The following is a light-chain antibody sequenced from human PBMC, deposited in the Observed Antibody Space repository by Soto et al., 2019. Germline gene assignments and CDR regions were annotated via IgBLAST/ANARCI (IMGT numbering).Light chain of an antibody. CDR1: SSDVGSYNF. CDR3: SSYAGSTTFVV. J-gene: IGLJ3*02. Sequence: QSALTQPASVSGSPGQSITISCTGTSSDVGSYNFVSWYQHHPGKAPQLMIYAGSKRPSGISDRFSASKSGNTASLTISGLQAEDEADYYCSSYAGSTTFVVFGGGTKLTVL. V-gene: IGLV2-23*03. CDR2: AGS.